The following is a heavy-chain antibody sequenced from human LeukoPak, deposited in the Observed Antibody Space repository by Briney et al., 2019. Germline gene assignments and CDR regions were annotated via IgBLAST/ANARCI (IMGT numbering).Heavy chain of an antibody. D-gene: IGHD2-2*01. CDR3: ATSDCSSTSCYGVSYYYYGLDV. Sequence: ASVKVSCKVSGHTLTELSMHWVRQAPGKGLEWMGGFDPEDGETIYAQKFQGRVTMTEDTSTDTVYMELSSLRSEDTAVYYCATSDCSSTSCYGVSYYYYGLDVWGQGTTVTVSS. CDR2: FDPEDGET. V-gene: IGHV1-24*01. CDR1: GHTLTELS. J-gene: IGHJ6*02.